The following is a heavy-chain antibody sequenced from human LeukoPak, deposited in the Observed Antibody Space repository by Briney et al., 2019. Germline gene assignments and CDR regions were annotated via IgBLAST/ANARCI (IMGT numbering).Heavy chain of an antibody. CDR1: GFTFSRYA. Sequence: PGGSLRLSCSASGFTFSRYAMHWVRQAPGKGLEYVSAISSSGGSTYYADSVKGRFTISRDNAKNTLYLQMNSLRAEDTAVYYCARDYGDYLSLYYFDYWGQGTLVTVSS. V-gene: IGHV3-64*04. CDR3: ARDYGDYLSLYYFDY. J-gene: IGHJ4*02. CDR2: ISSSGGST. D-gene: IGHD4-17*01.